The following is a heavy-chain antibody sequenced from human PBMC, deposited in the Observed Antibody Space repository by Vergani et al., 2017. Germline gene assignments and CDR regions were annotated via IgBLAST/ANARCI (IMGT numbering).Heavy chain of an antibody. CDR2: IHTSGST. D-gene: IGHD3-22*01. CDR3: ARGSGLGRSCYKPLIDD. V-gene: IGHV4-61*02. J-gene: IGHJ4*02. Sequence: QVQLQESGPGLVKPSQTLSLPCTFSGGSLNSHNYYWSWIRQPAGKGLEWIGRIHTSGSTNYNPSLKSRVTLSEDTSKNQFSLNLTSVTAADTSVYFCARGSGLGRSCYKPLIDDWGQGILVTVSS. CDR1: GGSLNSHNYY.